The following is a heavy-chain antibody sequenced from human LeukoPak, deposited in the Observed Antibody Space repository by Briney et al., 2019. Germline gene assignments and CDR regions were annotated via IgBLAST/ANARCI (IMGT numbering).Heavy chain of an antibody. Sequence: NPGESLKISCQTSGFSFTTYWIGWVRQMPGKGLEWMGITYPGDSVTRYSPSFEGQVTISADKSIRTAYLQRNSLKASDTAVYYCARHFGSPSPGVQHWGQGTPVIVSS. V-gene: IGHV5-51*01. J-gene: IGHJ1*01. CDR2: TYPGDSVT. D-gene: IGHD3-3*01. CDR1: GFSFTTYW. CDR3: ARHFGSPSPGVQH.